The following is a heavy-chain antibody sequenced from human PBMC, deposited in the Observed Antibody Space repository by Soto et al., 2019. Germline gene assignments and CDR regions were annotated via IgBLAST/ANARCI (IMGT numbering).Heavy chain of an antibody. Sequence: QVHLVQSGAEVKKPGSSVNISCKASGGTFGTYGLNWVRQFPGQGLEWMGGIIPASDTENYAQKFQGRVTITADQSTTIAHMQMDSLTPDDTAVYYCATAVTAGTYYNYGLDVWGQGPTVTVS. V-gene: IGHV1-69*12. J-gene: IGHJ6*02. CDR2: IIPASDTE. CDR3: ATAVTAGTYYNYGLDV. CDR1: GGTFGTYG. D-gene: IGHD2-21*02.